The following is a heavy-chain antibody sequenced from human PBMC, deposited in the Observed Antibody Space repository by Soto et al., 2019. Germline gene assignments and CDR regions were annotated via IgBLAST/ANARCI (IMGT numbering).Heavy chain of an antibody. Sequence: ASVKVSCKASGYTFTSYGISWVRQAPGQGLEWMGWISAYNGNTNYAQKLQGRVTMTTDTSTSTAYMELRSLRSDDTAVYYCARVMGTFGGLVPPVNNWFDPWGQGTLVTVS. CDR3: ARVMGTFGGLVPPVNNWFDP. D-gene: IGHD3-10*01. CDR2: ISAYNGNT. V-gene: IGHV1-18*01. J-gene: IGHJ5*02. CDR1: GYTFTSYG.